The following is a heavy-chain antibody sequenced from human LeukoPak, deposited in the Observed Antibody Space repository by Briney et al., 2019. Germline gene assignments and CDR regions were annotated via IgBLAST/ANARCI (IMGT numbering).Heavy chain of an antibody. J-gene: IGHJ5*02. V-gene: IGHV3-53*01. CDR1: GFTVSSNY. CDR2: IYSGGST. D-gene: IGHD3-10*01. Sequence: GGSLRLSCAASGFTVSSNYMSWVRQAPGKGPEWVSVIYSGGSTYYADSVKGRFTISRDNSKNTLYLQMNSLRAEDTAVYYCARVVNYGSGSYKFDPWGQGTLVTVSS. CDR3: ARVVNYGSGSYKFDP.